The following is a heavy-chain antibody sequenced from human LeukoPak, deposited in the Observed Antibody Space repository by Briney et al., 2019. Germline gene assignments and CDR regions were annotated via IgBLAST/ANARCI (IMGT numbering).Heavy chain of an antibody. CDR2: ISSSGSTL. CDR1: GFTFSDYY. D-gene: IGHD6-19*01. CDR3: ARKPYSSGWFDY. J-gene: IGHJ4*02. Sequence: GGSLRLSCAASGFTFSDYYMSWIRQAPGKGLEWVSYISSSGSTLYYADSVEGRFTISRDNAKNSLYLQMNSLRDEDTAVYYCARKPYSSGWFDYWGQGTLVTVSS. V-gene: IGHV3-11*01.